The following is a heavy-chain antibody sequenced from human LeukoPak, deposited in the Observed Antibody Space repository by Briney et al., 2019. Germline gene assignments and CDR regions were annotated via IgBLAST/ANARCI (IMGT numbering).Heavy chain of an antibody. CDR1: GFTVAANY. CDR2: FYSGGSA. Sequence: GGSLRLSCSVSGFTVAANYMTWVRQVPGKGLEWVSVFYSGGSAYYADSVKGRFTISRDNSKNTLYLQMNSLRAEDTAVYYCAKEGFDSWGQGTLVTVSS. CDR3: AKEGFDS. V-gene: IGHV3-53*01. J-gene: IGHJ4*02.